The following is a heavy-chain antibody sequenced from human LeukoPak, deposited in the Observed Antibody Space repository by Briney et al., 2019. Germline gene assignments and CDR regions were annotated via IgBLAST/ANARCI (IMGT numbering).Heavy chain of an antibody. CDR3: ASVSSSSRNLPLFDI. D-gene: IGHD6-13*01. J-gene: IGHJ3*02. CDR1: GASVSNYD. V-gene: IGHV4-59*02. CDR2: IYHSGST. Sequence: SETLSLTCTVSGASVSNYDWSWIRQPPGKGLEWIGYIYHSGSTYYNPSLKSRVTISVDRSKNQFSLKLSSVTAADTAVYYCASVSSSSRNLPLFDIWGQGTMVTVSS.